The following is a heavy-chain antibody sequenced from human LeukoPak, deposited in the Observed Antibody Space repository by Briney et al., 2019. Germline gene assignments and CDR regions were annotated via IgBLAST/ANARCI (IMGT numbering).Heavy chain of an antibody. J-gene: IGHJ4*02. Sequence: SQTLSLTCTVSGGSISSGSYYWRWIRQPAGTGLEWIGRIYTTGRTIYNPSLKSQVTISINTSKNQFSLKLTSVTATDTAMYYCARESLEFRFFDFWGQGALVTVSS. V-gene: IGHV4-61*02. D-gene: IGHD1-1*01. CDR2: IYTTGRT. CDR3: ARESLEFRFFDF. CDR1: GGSISSGSYY.